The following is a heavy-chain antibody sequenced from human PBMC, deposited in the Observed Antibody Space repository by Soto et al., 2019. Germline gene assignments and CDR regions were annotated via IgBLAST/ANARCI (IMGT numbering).Heavy chain of an antibody. J-gene: IGHJ3*02. CDR1: GGSVSSGRYY. D-gene: IGHD5-18*01. V-gene: IGHV4-61*01. Sequence: QVQLQESGPALVKPSETLSLTCTVSGGSVSSGRYYWSWVRQPPGKGLERIVHIDYIGTTHYSPSVKSRVTISLDTSKFQLSLRLSSVTAADTAVYCCARSGSNDGADVYDTWRLGTMVTVSS. CDR3: ARSGSNDGADVYDT. CDR2: IDYIGTT.